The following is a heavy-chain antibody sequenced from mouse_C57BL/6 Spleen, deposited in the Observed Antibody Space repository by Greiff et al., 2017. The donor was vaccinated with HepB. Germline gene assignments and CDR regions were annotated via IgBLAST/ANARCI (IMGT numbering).Heavy chain of an antibody. Sequence: QVQLQQPGAELVKPGASVKMSCKASGYTFTSYWITWVKQRPGQGLEWIGDIYPGSGSTNYNEKFKSKATLTVDTSSSTAYMQLSSLTSEDSAVYYCAREGYGSSPWYFDVWGTGTTVTVSS. CDR2: IYPGSGST. CDR1: GYTFTSYW. V-gene: IGHV1-55*01. J-gene: IGHJ1*03. D-gene: IGHD1-1*01. CDR3: AREGYGSSPWYFDV.